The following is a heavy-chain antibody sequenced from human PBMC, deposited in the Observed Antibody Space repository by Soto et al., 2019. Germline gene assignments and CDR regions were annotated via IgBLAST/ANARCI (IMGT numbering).Heavy chain of an antibody. CDR1: GGTFSSYA. Sequence: QVQLVQSGAEVKKPGSSVKVSCKASGGTFSSYAISWVRQAPGQGLEWMGGIIPIFGTANYAQKFQGRVTITADDSTSTAYMAVSSLRSEHTAVYYCARPIVVVPAAGDKYYGIDVWGQGTTVTVSS. J-gene: IGHJ6*02. CDR3: ARPIVVVPAAGDKYYGIDV. CDR2: IIPIFGTA. D-gene: IGHD2-2*01. V-gene: IGHV1-69*01.